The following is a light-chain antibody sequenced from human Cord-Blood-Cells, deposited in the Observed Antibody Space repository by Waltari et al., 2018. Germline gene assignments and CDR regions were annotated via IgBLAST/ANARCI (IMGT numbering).Light chain of an antibody. CDR1: SSNIGSNT. CDR2: RNN. Sequence: QYVLPPPPSASGTPGQRVTISCSGTSSNIGSNTVNWYQQLPGTAPKLLIYRNNQRPSGVPDRFSGSKSGTSASLAISGLQSEDEADYYCAAWDDSLNGWVFGGGTKLTVL. J-gene: IGLJ3*02. CDR3: AAWDDSLNGWV. V-gene: IGLV1-44*01.